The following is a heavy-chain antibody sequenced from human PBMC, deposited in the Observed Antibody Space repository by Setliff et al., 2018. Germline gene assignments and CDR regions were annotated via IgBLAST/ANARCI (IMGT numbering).Heavy chain of an antibody. CDR1: GGSISDNGYF. CDR3: ARGIGGYCSSTSCSNESWP. D-gene: IGHD2-2*01. V-gene: IGHV4-39*07. CDR2: IYFGGNT. J-gene: IGHJ5*02. Sequence: SETLSLTCTVPGGSISDNGYFWGWVRQPPGRGLEWIGNIYFGGNTYFNPSFKSRVTMSIDTSNSQFSLKLTSVTAADTAVYYCARGIGGYCSSTSCSNESWPWGQGALVTVSS.